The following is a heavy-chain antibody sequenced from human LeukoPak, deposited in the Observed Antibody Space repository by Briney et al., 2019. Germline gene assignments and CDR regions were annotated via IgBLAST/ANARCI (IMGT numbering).Heavy chain of an antibody. J-gene: IGHJ4*02. D-gene: IGHD5-18*01. CDR1: GFTFSHHG. CDR3: ARDLGWIQFGD. CDR2: VGPSGART. Sequence: GGSLRLSCAASGFTFSHHGMNWVRQAPGKGLEWVSGVGPSGARTYYADSVKGRFTISRDNSKNTVYLQMNSLRAEDTALYFCARDLGWIQFGDWGQGTLVTVSS. V-gene: IGHV3-23*01.